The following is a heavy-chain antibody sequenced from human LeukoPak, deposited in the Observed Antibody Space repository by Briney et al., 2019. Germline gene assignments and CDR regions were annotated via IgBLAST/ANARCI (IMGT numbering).Heavy chain of an antibody. Sequence: GGSLRLSCTASGFTFGDYAMSWFRQAPGKGLEWVGFIRSQAYGGTTEYAASVKGRFTISRDDSKSIAYLQMNSLKTEDTAVYYCTSEWELLPYYWGQGTLVTVSS. J-gene: IGHJ4*02. CDR3: TSEWELLPYY. CDR2: IRSQAYGGTT. D-gene: IGHD1-26*01. V-gene: IGHV3-49*03. CDR1: GFTFGDYA.